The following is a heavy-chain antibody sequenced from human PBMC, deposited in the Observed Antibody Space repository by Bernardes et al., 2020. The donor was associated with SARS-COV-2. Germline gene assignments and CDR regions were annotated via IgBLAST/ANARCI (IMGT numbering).Heavy chain of an antibody. V-gene: IGHV5-51*01. CDR3: AKVLVPASLTFDS. Sequence: SLKLSCKGSGYDFTNTWIGWVRQVPGKGLAYVGVIYPRDSDARYRPSFQGHVTISADTSINTAYLQWSSLTTSDTAIYYCAKVLVPASLTFDSWGQGTLVRVSS. CDR1: GYDFTNTW. J-gene: IGHJ4*02. CDR2: IYPRDSDA. D-gene: IGHD2-2*01.